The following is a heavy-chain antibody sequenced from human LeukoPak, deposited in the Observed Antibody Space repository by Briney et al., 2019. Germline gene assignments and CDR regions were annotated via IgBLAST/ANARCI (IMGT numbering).Heavy chain of an antibody. D-gene: IGHD5-18*01. CDR1: GYTFTSYG. CDR3: ARGWSGYSYSPATYFDY. J-gene: IGHJ4*02. Sequence: ASVKVSCKASGYTFTSYGISWVRQAPGQGLEWMGWISAYNGNTNYAQKLQGRVTMTTDTSTSTAYMELRSLRSDDTAVYYCARGWSGYSYSPATYFDYWGQGTLVTVSS. CDR2: ISAYNGNT. V-gene: IGHV1-18*01.